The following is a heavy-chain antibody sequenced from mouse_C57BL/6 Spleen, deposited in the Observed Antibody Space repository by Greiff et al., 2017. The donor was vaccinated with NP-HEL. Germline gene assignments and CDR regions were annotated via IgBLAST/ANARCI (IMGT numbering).Heavy chain of an antibody. Sequence: EVQLQQSGPGLVKPSQSLSLTCSVTGYSITSGYYWNWIRQFPGNKLEWMGYISYDGSNNYNPSLKNRISITRDTSKNQSFLKLNSVTTEDTATYYCASFTAGYFDYWGQGTTLTVSS. D-gene: IGHD1-1*01. CDR2: ISYDGSN. CDR3: ASFTAGYFDY. J-gene: IGHJ2*01. V-gene: IGHV3-6*01. CDR1: GYSITSGYY.